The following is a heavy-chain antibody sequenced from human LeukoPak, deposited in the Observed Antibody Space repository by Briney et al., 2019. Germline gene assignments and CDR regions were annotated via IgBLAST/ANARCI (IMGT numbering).Heavy chain of an antibody. V-gene: IGHV3-30*02. Sequence: GGSLRLSSAASGFTFSSYGMHWVRQAPGKGLEWVAFTRYDGSNKYYADSVKGRFTISRDNSKNTLYLQMNSLRAEDTAVYYCANWPRREWLSIHKGVYMDVWGKGTTVTVSS. CDR2: TRYDGSNK. J-gene: IGHJ6*03. D-gene: IGHD3-3*01. CDR1: GFTFSSYG. CDR3: ANWPRREWLSIHKGVYMDV.